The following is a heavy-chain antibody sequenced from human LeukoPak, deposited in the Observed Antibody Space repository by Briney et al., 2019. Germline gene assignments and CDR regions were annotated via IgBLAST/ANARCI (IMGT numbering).Heavy chain of an antibody. CDR1: GYTFTGYY. D-gene: IGHD4-17*01. CDR3: ATAVFFAGGVRVTTYYFDY. V-gene: IGHV1-24*01. Sequence: ASVKVSCKASGYTFTGYYMHWVRQAPGKGLEWMGGFDPEDGETIYAQKFQGRVTMTEDTSTDTAYMELSSLRSEDTAVYYCATAVFFAGGVRVTTYYFDYWGQGTLVTVSS. J-gene: IGHJ4*02. CDR2: FDPEDGET.